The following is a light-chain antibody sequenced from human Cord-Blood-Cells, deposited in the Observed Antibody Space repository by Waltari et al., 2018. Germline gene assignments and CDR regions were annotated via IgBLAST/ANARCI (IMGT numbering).Light chain of an antibody. CDR2: GAS. J-gene: IGKJ3*01. Sequence: DTVLTPSPGTLSLSPGERATLSCRASQSVSSSYLAWYQQKPGQAPRLLIYGASSRATGIPDRFSGSGSGTDFTLTISRLEPEDFAVYYCQQYGSSPPVTFGPGTKVDIK. CDR3: QQYGSSPPVT. V-gene: IGKV3-20*01. CDR1: QSVSSSY.